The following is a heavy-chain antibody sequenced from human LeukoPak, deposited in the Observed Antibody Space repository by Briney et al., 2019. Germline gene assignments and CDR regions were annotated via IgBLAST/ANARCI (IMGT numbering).Heavy chain of an antibody. CDR2: ISRSCSHI. Sequence: GGSLRLSCAASGFIFGTYSMNWVRQAPGKGLEWVSYISRSCSHIDYADSEKGRFTISRDNAKNSLYLQMNSLRAEDTAVYYCAASGYDYDNYYYMDVWGKGTTVTISS. CDR1: GFIFGTYS. D-gene: IGHD5-12*01. V-gene: IGHV3-21*05. J-gene: IGHJ6*03. CDR3: AASGYDYDNYYYMDV.